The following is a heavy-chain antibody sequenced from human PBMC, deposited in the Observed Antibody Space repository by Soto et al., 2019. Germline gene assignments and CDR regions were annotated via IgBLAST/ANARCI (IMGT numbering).Heavy chain of an antibody. CDR1: GYSFTTYW. Sequence: LKISCKASGYSFTTYWIGWVRQMPGKGLEWMGIIYPGDSDTRYSPSFQGQVTISADKSISTAYLQWSSLKASDTAMYYCARVYSNFGQVVYLDAFDIWGQGTMVTVSS. J-gene: IGHJ3*02. CDR3: ARVYSNFGQVVYLDAFDI. CDR2: IYPGDSDT. V-gene: IGHV5-51*01. D-gene: IGHD2-2*02.